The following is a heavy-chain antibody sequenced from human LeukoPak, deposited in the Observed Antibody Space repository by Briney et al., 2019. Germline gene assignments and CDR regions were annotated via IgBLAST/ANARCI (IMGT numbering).Heavy chain of an antibody. V-gene: IGHV4-4*02. CDR2: IFHSGGT. J-gene: IGHJ4*02. D-gene: IGHD1-14*01. CDR1: GGSLSSGNW. Sequence: PSETLSLTCGVSGGSLSSGNWWSWVRQPPGKGLEWIGEIFHSGGTNFNPSLKSRVTISIDKSKNQFSLEVTSVTAADTAVYYCARNAAYNLDYWGQGILVTVSS. CDR3: ARNAAYNLDY.